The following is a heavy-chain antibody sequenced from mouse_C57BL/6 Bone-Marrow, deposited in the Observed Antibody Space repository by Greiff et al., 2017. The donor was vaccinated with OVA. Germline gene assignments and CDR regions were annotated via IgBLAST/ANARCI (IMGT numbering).Heavy chain of an antibody. CDR3: AMRFAY. V-gene: IGHV5-17*01. CDR1: GFTFSDYG. J-gene: IGHJ3*01. CDR2: ISSGSSTI. Sequence: EVMLVESGGGLVKPGGSLKLSCAASGFTFSDYGMHWVRQAPEKGLEWVAYISSGSSTIYYADKVKGRFTISRDNAKNTLFPQMTRLESEDTSMYYCAMRFAYWGQGTLVTVSA.